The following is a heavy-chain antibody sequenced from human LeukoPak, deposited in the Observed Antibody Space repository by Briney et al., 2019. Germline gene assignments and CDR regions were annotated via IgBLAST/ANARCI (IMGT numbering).Heavy chain of an antibody. J-gene: IGHJ6*02. D-gene: IGHD2-15*01. V-gene: IGHV3-11*06. CDR3: ATSRYCYGGTCSSEYFYFGLDV. Sequence: PGGSLRLSCAASGFTFSDYYMTWIRQAPGKGLECVSDISTSGTYTNYADSVKGRFTISRDNAENSLFLQMHSLRAEDTAVYYCATSRYCYGGTCSSEYFYFGLDVWGQGTTVTVSS. CDR1: GFTFSDYY. CDR2: ISTSGTYT.